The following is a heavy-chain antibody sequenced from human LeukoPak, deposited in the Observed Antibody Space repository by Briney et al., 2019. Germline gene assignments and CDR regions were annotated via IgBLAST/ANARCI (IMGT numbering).Heavy chain of an antibody. V-gene: IGHV3-48*01. Sequence: PGGSLRLSCAASGFTFSSDVMNWVRQAPGKGLEWVSYISSSSSIIKYADSVKGRFTISRDNAKKSLYLQMNSLRAEDTAVYYCARGKYGGYFIDYWGQGTLVTVSS. CDR3: ARGKYGGYFIDY. CDR1: GFTFSSDV. D-gene: IGHD5-12*01. J-gene: IGHJ4*02. CDR2: ISSSSSII.